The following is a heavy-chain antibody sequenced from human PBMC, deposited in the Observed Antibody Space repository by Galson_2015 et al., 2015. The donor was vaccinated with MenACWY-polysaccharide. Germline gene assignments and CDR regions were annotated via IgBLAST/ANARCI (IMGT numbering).Heavy chain of an antibody. CDR3: AKVGPRSSWTMGIDV. J-gene: IGHJ6*02. V-gene: IGHV3-23*01. CDR1: GFSFSANG. D-gene: IGHD6-13*01. Sequence: SLRLSCAASGFSFSANGMSWVRQAPGRGLEWVSASGSGGGLYYADSVKGRFTVSRDNSKNTLYLQMNNLRAEDTAVYYCAKVGPRSSWTMGIDVWGQGTTVTVSS. CDR2: SGSGGGL.